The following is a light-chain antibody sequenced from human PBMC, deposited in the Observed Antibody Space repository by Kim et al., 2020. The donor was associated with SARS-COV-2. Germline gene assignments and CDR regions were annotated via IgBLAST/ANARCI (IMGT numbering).Light chain of an antibody. CDR2: YDS. J-gene: IGLJ1*01. V-gene: IGLV3-21*04. CDR1: HNGSKS. Sequence: APGKTARITCVGNHNGSKSVLWYPQQPGQAPVLVIYYDSDRPSGIPERFSGSNSGNTATLTISRVEAGDEADYYCQVWDSSSDHPVFGTGTKVTVL. CDR3: QVWDSSSDHPV.